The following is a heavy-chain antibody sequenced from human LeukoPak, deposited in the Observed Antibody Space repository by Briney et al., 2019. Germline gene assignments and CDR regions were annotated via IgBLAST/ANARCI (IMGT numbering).Heavy chain of an antibody. CDR2: IYSGGST. Sequence: GGSLRLSCAASGFTVSSNYMSWVRQAPGKGLEWVSVIYSGGSTYYADSVKGRFTISRDNSKNTLYLQMNSLRAEDTAVYYCAREYYDILTGLIPAGAFDIWGQGTMVTVSS. D-gene: IGHD3-9*01. V-gene: IGHV3-66*01. CDR1: GFTVSSNY. J-gene: IGHJ3*02. CDR3: AREYYDILTGLIPAGAFDI.